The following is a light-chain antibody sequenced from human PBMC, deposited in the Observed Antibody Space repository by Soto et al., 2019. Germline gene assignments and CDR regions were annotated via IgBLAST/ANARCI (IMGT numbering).Light chain of an antibody. CDR3: AAWDNSLNGVV. Sequence: QSVLTQPPSVSDAPRQRVTISCSGSSSNIGENAVNWYQQLPGKAPKLLIYLDDLLPSGVSDRFSGSKSGTSASLAISGLQSEDEADYYCAAWDNSLNGVVFGGGTQLTVL. J-gene: IGLJ2*01. CDR1: SSNIGENA. CDR2: LDD. V-gene: IGLV1-36*01.